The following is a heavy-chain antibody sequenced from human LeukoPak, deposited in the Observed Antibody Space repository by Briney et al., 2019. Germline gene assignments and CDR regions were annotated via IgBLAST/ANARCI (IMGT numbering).Heavy chain of an antibody. CDR2: ISAYNGNT. D-gene: IGHD2-21*02. V-gene: IGHV1-18*04. CDR1: GYTFTGYY. CDR3: ARSMGDGDDY. Sequence: ASVKVSCKASGYTFTGYYVHWVRQAPGQGLEWMGWISAYNGNTNYAQKLQGRVTMTTDTSTSTAYMELRSLRSDDTAVYYCARSMGDGDDYWGQGTLVTVSS. J-gene: IGHJ4*02.